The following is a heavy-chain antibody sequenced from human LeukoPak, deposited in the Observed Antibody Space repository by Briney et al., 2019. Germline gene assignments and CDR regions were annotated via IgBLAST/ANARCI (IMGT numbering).Heavy chain of an antibody. CDR1: GYIFTGHY. V-gene: IGHV1-2*02. D-gene: IGHD2-15*01. J-gene: IGHJ4*02. CDR3: ARDISAGIYMYEY. Sequence: ASVKVSCKASGYIFTGHYMHWVRQAPGQGLEWMGWINPNSGGTKYAQKFQGRVTMTRDTSISTTYMELRRLTSDDTAVYYCARDISAGIYMYEYWGQESLVTVSS. CDR2: INPNSGGT.